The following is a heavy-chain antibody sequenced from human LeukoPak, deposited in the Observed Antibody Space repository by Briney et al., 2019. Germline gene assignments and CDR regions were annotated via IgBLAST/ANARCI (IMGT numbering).Heavy chain of an antibody. CDR3: ASIPGYSSSFDA. D-gene: IGHD6-13*01. CDR2: ISTRGSTE. CDR1: GFTFSSYE. V-gene: IGHV3-48*03. J-gene: IGHJ4*02. Sequence: GGSLRLSCAASGFTFSSYEMNWVRQAPGKGLEWVSYISTRGSTEYYADSEKGRFTISRDNAKNSLYLQMNSLRAEDTAVYYCASIPGYSSSFDAWGQGTLVTVSS.